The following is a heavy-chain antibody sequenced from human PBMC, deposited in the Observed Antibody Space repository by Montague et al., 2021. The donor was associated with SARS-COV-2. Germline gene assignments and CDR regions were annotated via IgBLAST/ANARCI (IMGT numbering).Heavy chain of an antibody. CDR2: IDWDDDK. V-gene: IGHV2-70*11. J-gene: IGHJ5*02. CDR3: ARNGVEPRGSGRYYSGNWLDP. D-gene: IGHD3-10*01. CDR1: GFSLSTSGMC. Sequence: PVLVKPTQTLTLTCTFSGFSLSTSGMCVSWVRQPPGKALEWLARIDWDDDKYYSTSLKTRLTISKDTSKNQVVLRMTNMDPAETATYYCARNGVEPRGSGRYYSGNWLDPWGQGTLVTVSS.